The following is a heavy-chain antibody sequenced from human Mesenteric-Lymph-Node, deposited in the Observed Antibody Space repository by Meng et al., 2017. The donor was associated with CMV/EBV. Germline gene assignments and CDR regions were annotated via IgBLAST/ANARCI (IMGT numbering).Heavy chain of an antibody. D-gene: IGHD2-15*01. CDR1: GFTFSTYT. V-gene: IGHV3-21*01. J-gene: IGHJ4*02. CDR3: ARGGRSGVVVVAAIDY. Sequence: GESLKISCAASGFTFSTYTMNWVRQAPGKGLEWVSSISSSSSYTYYADSVKGRFTISRDNAKNSLYLQMNSLRAEDTAVYYCARGGRSGVVVVAAIDYWGQGTLVTVSS. CDR2: ISSSSSYT.